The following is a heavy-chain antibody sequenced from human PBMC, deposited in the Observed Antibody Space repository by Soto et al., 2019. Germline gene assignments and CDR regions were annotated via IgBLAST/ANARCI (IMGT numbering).Heavy chain of an antibody. D-gene: IGHD2-2*02. CDR3: ARGYCSSTICYIWDNWFDP. CDR1: GGSISSYY. J-gene: IGHJ5*02. Sequence: QVQLQESGPGLVQPSETLSLTCTVSGGSISSYYWSWIRQPPGKGLEWIGYIYYSGRTNYNPSLKSRVTISVDTSKNQFSLKLSSGTAADTAVYYCARGYCSSTICYIWDNWFDPWGQGTLVTVSS. V-gene: IGHV4-59*01. CDR2: IYYSGRT.